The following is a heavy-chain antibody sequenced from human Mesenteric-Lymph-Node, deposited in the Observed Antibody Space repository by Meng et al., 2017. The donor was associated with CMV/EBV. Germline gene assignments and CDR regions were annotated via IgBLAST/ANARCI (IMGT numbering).Heavy chain of an antibody. D-gene: IGHD3-10*01. V-gene: IGHV4-61*06. CDR2: IHHSASS. CDR1: GGSISSCRHY. CDR3: ARGPHYYGSGSYDY. Sequence: SGGSISSCRHYWTWIRQPPGKGLEWIGYIHHSASSNYNTSLKSRLTISVDTSKNQFSLELRSVTAADTAVYYCARGPHYYGSGSYDYWGQGTLVTVSS. J-gene: IGHJ4*02.